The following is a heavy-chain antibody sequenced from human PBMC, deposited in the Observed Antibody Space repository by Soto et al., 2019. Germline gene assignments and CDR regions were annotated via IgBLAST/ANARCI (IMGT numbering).Heavy chain of an antibody. CDR3: ASTYGSGYRAFDS. J-gene: IGHJ4*02. CDR1: GDTFNFYS. CDR2: VNPILSMS. V-gene: IGHV1-69*02. Sequence: QVQLVQSGAEVKSAGSSVKVSCKASGDTFNFYSINWVRQAPGLGLEWVGRVNPILSMSNYAQRFQGRVTMTEDKSTGTAYMELRSLRSEDTAIYYCASTYGSGYRAFDSWGQGALVTVSS. D-gene: IGHD3-10*01.